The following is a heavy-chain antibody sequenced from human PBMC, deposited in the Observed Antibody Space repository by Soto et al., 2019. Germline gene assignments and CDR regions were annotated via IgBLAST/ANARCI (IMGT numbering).Heavy chain of an antibody. CDR1: GGSISSGNHY. CDR3: ARTDYGTAYFDP. D-gene: IGHD3-10*01. V-gene: IGHV4-30-4*01. J-gene: IGHJ5*02. Sequence: PSETLSLTCTVSGGSISSGNHYWSWIRQPPGKGLEWTGYIFYSGTAYYNPSLKSRLTIPVDTSKNQFSLKLSSVTAADTAVYYCARTDYGTAYFDPWGQGSLVTVSS. CDR2: IFYSGTA.